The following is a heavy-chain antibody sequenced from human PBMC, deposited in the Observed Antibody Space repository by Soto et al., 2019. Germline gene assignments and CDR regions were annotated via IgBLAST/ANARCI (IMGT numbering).Heavy chain of an antibody. J-gene: IGHJ6*02. CDR1: GFTFDDYA. CDR3: AKDYGSGSDYYSYGMDG. CDR2: LSWNSGSI. Sequence: EVQLVESGGGLVQPGRSLRLSCAASGFTFDDYAMHWVRQAPGKGLEWVSGLSWNSGSIGYADSVKGRFTISRDNAKNSLYLQMNSLRAEDTALYYCAKDYGSGSDYYSYGMDGWGQGTTVTVSS. V-gene: IGHV3-9*01. D-gene: IGHD3-10*01.